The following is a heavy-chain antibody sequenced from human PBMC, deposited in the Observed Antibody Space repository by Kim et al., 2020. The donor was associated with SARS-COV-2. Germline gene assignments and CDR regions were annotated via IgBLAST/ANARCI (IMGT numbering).Heavy chain of an antibody. V-gene: IGHV4-4*07. CDR1: GGSISSYY. D-gene: IGHD2-2*01. Sequence: SETLSLTCTVSGGSISSYYWSWIRQPAGKGLESIGRIYTSGSTNYNPSLKSRVTMSVDTSKNQFSLKLSSVTAADTAVYYCAREVGYCSSTSCLLDYWGQGTLVTVSS. J-gene: IGHJ4*02. CDR2: IYTSGST. CDR3: AREVGYCSSTSCLLDY.